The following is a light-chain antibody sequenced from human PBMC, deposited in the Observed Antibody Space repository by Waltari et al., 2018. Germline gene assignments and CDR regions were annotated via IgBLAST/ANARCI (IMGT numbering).Light chain of an antibody. V-gene: IGKV3-15*01. CDR1: QGSNNN. CDR3: QQYDNWPTIT. J-gene: IGKJ4*01. Sequence: DIVMTQCPATLSVSPGERATLGCRARQGSNNNLAWYQHKPGQVPRLLSFGASSRATGIPAPSMCRGSEPEFTLPISSVESEDLAVYYSQQYDNWPTITFGGGTKVEI. CDR2: GAS.